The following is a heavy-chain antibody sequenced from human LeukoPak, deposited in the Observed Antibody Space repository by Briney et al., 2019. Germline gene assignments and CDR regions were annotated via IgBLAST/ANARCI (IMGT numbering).Heavy chain of an antibody. J-gene: IGHJ2*01. CDR2: IYYSGST. CDR1: GVSISSSSYY. Sequence: KPSETLSLTCTVSGVSISSSSYYRGWIRQPPGKGLEWIGTIYYSGSTYYNPSLKSRLTMSVDTSKNQFSLKLSSVTVADTAIYYCARQTYYYDSSGHPYWYFDLWGRGTLVTVSS. CDR3: ARQTYYYDSSGHPYWYFDL. D-gene: IGHD3-22*01. V-gene: IGHV4-39*01.